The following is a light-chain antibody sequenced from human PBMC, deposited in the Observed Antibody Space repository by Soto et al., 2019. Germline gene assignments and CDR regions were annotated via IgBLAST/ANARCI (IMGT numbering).Light chain of an antibody. CDR2: KAS. J-gene: IGKJ1*01. CDR1: QSISSW. Sequence: DIQITQSPATLSTFLLDTVTITFRASQSISSWLAWYQQKPGKAPKLLIYKASSLESGVPSRFSGSGSGTEFTLTISSLQTEDFATYYCQQSYSTPSFGQGTKV. V-gene: IGKV1-5*03. CDR3: QQSYSTPS.